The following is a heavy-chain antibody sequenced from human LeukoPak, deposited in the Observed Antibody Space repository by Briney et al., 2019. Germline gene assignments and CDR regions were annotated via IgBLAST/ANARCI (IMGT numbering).Heavy chain of an antibody. Sequence: ASVKVSCKASGYTFTGYYMHWVRQAPGQGLEWMGRINPNSGGTNYAQKFQGRVTMTRDTSISTAYMELSRLRSDDTAVYYCATTVTTLYAFDTWGQGTMVTVSS. CDR2: INPNSGGT. V-gene: IGHV1-2*06. D-gene: IGHD4-17*01. CDR1: GYTFTGYY. J-gene: IGHJ3*02. CDR3: ATTVTTLYAFDT.